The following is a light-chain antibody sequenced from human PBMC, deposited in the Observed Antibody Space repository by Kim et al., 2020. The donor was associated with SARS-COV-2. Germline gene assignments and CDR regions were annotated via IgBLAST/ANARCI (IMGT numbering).Light chain of an antibody. CDR2: GKN. J-gene: IGLJ2*01. V-gene: IGLV3-19*01. CDR1: SLRSYY. Sequence: SSELTQDPAVSVALGQTVRITCQGDSLRSYYASWYQQKPGQAHIVVISGKNNRPSGIPDRFSGSSSGNTASLTITGAQAEDEADYCCSSRDSNGYVLFGGGTKLTVL. CDR3: SSRDSNGYVL.